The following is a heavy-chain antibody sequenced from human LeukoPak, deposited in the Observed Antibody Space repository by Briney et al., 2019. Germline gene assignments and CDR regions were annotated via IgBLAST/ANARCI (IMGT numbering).Heavy chain of an antibody. D-gene: IGHD3-10*01. CDR3: TRYYGSGSPPFDY. Sequence: GGSLRLSCAASGFTFSSYSINWVRQAPGKGLEGVSSISSSSSYIYYAYSVKGRFTISRDNAKNSLYLQMNSLRAEDRAVYYCTRYYGSGSPPFDYWGQGTLVTVSS. V-gene: IGHV3-21*01. CDR2: ISSSSSYI. J-gene: IGHJ4*02. CDR1: GFTFSSYS.